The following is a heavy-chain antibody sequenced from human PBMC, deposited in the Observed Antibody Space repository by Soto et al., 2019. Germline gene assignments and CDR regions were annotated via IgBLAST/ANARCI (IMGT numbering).Heavy chain of an antibody. J-gene: IGHJ4*02. CDR1: GFTFSSYG. CDR2: ISYDGSNK. V-gene: IGHV3-30*18. CDR3: AKDFDLPPFHY. D-gene: IGHD2-2*01. Sequence: SLRLSCAASGFTFSSYGMHWVRQAPGKGLEWVAVISYDGSNKYYADSVKGRFTISRDNSKNTLYLQMNSLRAEDTAVYYCAKDFDLPPFHYWGQGTLVTVSS.